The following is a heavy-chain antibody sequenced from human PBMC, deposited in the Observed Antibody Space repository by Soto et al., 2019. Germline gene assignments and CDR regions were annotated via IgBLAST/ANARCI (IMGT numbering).Heavy chain of an antibody. J-gene: IGHJ5*02. Sequence: QVQLVQSGAEVKKPGSSVKVSCKASGGTFSSYTISWVRQAPGQGLEWMGRIIPILGIANYAQKFQGRVTITADKSTSTAYMELSSLRSEDTAVYYCARDVGYSSGWTGGWFDPWGQGTLVTVSS. D-gene: IGHD6-19*01. CDR1: GGTFSSYT. CDR2: IIPILGIA. CDR3: ARDVGYSSGWTGGWFDP. V-gene: IGHV1-69*08.